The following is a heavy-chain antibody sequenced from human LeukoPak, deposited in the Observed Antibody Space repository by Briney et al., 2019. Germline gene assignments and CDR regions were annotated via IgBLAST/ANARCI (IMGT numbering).Heavy chain of an antibody. V-gene: IGHV4-39*07. Sequence: SETLSLTCTVSGGSISSSSYYWGWIRQPPGKGLEWIGNIYHSGSTYYSPSLKSRVTTSVDTSKNQFSLKLSSVTAADTAVYYCARSRGLSSGWYEYYYMDVWGKGTTVTVSS. CDR3: ARSRGLSSGWYEYYYMDV. CDR2: IYHSGST. D-gene: IGHD6-19*01. J-gene: IGHJ6*03. CDR1: GGSISSSSYY.